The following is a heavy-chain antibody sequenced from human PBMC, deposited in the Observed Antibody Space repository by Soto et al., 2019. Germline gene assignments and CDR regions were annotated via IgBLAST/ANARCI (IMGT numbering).Heavy chain of an antibody. CDR1: GGSFSGYY. V-gene: IGHV4-34*01. Sequence: SETLSLTCAVYGGSFSGYYWSWIRQPPGKGLEWIGEINHSGSTNYNPSLKSRVTISVDTSKNQFSLKLSSVTAADTAVYYCARFGKDIVVVPAAIDMGFDPWGQGTLVTVSS. J-gene: IGHJ5*02. D-gene: IGHD2-2*02. CDR2: INHSGST. CDR3: ARFGKDIVVVPAAIDMGFDP.